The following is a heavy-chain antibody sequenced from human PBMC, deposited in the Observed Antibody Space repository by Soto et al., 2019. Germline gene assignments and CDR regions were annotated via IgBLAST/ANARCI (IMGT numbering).Heavy chain of an antibody. CDR3: ARFNWYFDL. V-gene: IGHV4-59*08. Sequence: QVQLQESGPGLVKPSATLSLTCTVSGGSISSYYWSWIRQPPGKGLEWIGYIYYSGSTNYNPSLKSRVTISVDTSKNRFSLKLSSVTAADTAVYYCARFNWYFDLWGRDPLVTVSS. CDR2: IYYSGST. J-gene: IGHJ2*01. CDR1: GGSISSYY.